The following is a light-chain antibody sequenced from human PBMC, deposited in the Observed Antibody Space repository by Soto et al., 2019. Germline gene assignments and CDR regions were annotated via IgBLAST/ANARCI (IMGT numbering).Light chain of an antibody. CDR2: WAS. J-gene: IGKJ5*01. V-gene: IGKV4-1*01. CDR3: HQISTIPWA. CDR1: QRVLSSSNNLNY. Sequence: DIVMTQSPDSLAVSLGERAAINCESSQRVLSSSNNLNYLAWYQKKPGQPPRLLIYWASTRESGVPDRFSGSGSGTDFTLTISSLQAEDVAVYYCHQISTIPWAFGQGTRLEIK.